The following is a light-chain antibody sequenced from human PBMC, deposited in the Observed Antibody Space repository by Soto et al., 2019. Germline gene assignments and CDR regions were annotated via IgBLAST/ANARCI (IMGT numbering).Light chain of an antibody. CDR3: QQFSTSSYT. CDR2: GAS. J-gene: IGKJ2*01. Sequence: EIVLTQSPGTLSLSPGERATLSCRASQSVSSSHLAWYQQKPGQAPRLLIYGASSRATGIPDRFSGSGSGTDFTLTISRLEPEDFAVYYCQQFSTSSYTLGQGTNLESK. V-gene: IGKV3-20*01. CDR1: QSVSSSH.